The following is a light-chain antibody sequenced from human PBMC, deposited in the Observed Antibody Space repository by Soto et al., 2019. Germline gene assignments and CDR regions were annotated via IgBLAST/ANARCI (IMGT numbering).Light chain of an antibody. Sequence: SYELTQSRSVSVAPGQTARITCGGNNIGSKNVHWFQQRPGQAPVLVVFDDDDRPSGIPDRFSGSNSGNTATLTISRVEAGDEADYYCQVWDSSVLHHVFGTGTKVSVL. CDR1: NIGSKN. CDR3: QVWDSSVLHHV. J-gene: IGLJ1*01. V-gene: IGLV3-21*02. CDR2: DDD.